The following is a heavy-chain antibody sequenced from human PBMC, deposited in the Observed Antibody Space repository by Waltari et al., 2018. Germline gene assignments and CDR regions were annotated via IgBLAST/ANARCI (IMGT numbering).Heavy chain of an antibody. J-gene: IGHJ4*02. V-gene: IGHV4-4*02. D-gene: IGHD2-15*01. Sequence: QLQLQQSGPGLVKPSESLSLTCRVSGDSMSENYWWSWVRQSPEKGLEWIGQIHRSGRTYYNPSLESRVSVSMDTSNNKFFLKLSSAIAADTAVYYCARDRGRGLYFDSWGQGTLVTVSP. CDR3: ARDRGRGLYFDS. CDR1: GDSMSENYW. CDR2: IHRSGRT.